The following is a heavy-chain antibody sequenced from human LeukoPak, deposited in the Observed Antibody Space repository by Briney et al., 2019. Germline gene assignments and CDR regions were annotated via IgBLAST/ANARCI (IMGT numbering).Heavy chain of an antibody. D-gene: IGHD4-17*01. CDR1: GFTFSSYS. Sequence: GGSLRLSCAASGFTFSSYSMNWVRQAPGKGLEWVSSISSSGSYIYSADSVKGRFTISRDNAKNSLYLQMNSLRAEDTAVYYCSANRYGDYVPWGQGTLVTVSS. CDR3: SANRYGDYVP. CDR2: ISSSGSYI. V-gene: IGHV3-21*04. J-gene: IGHJ5*02.